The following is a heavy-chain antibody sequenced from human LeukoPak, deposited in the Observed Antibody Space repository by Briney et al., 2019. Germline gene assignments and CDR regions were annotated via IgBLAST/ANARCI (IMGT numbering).Heavy chain of an antibody. CDR3: ARTYCGGDCYPPPGYFDY. CDR1: GGTFSSYA. CDR2: IIPIFGTA. Sequence: GASVKVSCKASGGTFSSYAISWVRQAPGQGLEWMGGIIPIFGTANYAQKFQGRVTITADKSTSTAYMELSSLRSEDTAVYYCARTYCGGDCYPPPGYFDYWGQGTLVTVSS. V-gene: IGHV1-69*06. D-gene: IGHD2-21*02. J-gene: IGHJ4*02.